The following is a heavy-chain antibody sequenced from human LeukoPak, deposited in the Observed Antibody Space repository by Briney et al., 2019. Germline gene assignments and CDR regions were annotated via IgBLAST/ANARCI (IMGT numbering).Heavy chain of an antibody. V-gene: IGHV3-7*03. Sequence: PGGSLRLSCAASGFTFSNYWMGWVRQAPGKGLEWVANIKEDGSAKYYVDSVQGRFTISRDNAKNSLFLQMDSLRAEDTAVYYCARDKILAAAAEGFIDYWGQGTLVTVSS. CDR2: IKEDGSAK. CDR3: ARDKILAAAAEGFIDY. D-gene: IGHD6-13*01. J-gene: IGHJ4*02. CDR1: GFTFSNYW.